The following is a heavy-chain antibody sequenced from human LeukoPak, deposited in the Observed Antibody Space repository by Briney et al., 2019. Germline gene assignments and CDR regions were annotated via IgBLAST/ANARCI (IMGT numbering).Heavy chain of an antibody. CDR1: GFTFSSYS. CDR3: TRDLMDYDVSTGLHHYYMDV. CDR2: ISSSSSYI. J-gene: IGHJ6*02. Sequence: GGSLRLSCAASGFTFSSYSMNWVRQAPGKGLEWVSSISSSSSYIYYADSVKGRFTISRDNAKNSLYLQMNSLRAEDTAVYYCTRDLMDYDVSTGLHHYYMDVWGQGTTVTVSS. V-gene: IGHV3-21*01. D-gene: IGHD3-9*01.